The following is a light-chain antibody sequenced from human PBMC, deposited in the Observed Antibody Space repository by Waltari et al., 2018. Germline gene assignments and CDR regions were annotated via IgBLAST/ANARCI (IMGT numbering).Light chain of an antibody. Sequence: EIVLTQSPDTLSLSPGERATLSCRASQSIGRGLVWYQQKPGQAPRLLIYGASTSASGIPDRFSGSESGTDFSLTISRLEPEDFAVYHCQKNDRVPATFGQGTKVEI. J-gene: IGKJ1*01. CDR1: QSIGRG. V-gene: IGKV3-20*01. CDR2: GAS. CDR3: QKNDRVPAT.